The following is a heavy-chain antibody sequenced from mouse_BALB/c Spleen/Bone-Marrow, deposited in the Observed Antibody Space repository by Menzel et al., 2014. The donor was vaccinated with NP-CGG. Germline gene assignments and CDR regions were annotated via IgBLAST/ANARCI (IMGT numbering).Heavy chain of an antibody. D-gene: IGHD2-14*01. V-gene: IGHV14-3*02. J-gene: IGHJ3*01. Sequence: EVKLMEPGAELVKPGASVKLSCTASGFNIKDTYMHWVKQRPEQGLEWIGRIDPANGNTKYDPKFQGKATITADTSSNTAYLQLSSLTSEDTAVYYCATYYRYDRRFAYWGQGTLVTVSA. CDR2: IDPANGNT. CDR1: GFNIKDTY. CDR3: ATYYRYDRRFAY.